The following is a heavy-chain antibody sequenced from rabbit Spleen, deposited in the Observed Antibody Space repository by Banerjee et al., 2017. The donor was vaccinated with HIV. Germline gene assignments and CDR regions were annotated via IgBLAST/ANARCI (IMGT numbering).Heavy chain of an antibody. D-gene: IGHD8-1*01. Sequence: QALEEAGGDVVKPGASLPLTCKASGFSYSNAYDMSWVRQAPGKGLEWIACIGVGSTSTTFYASGAKGRFTISRTWAPTVTLQMTSLTAADTATYFCARDSGTSFSSYGMDLWGQGTLVTVS. CDR1: GFSYSNAYD. CDR2: IGVGSTSTT. CDR3: ARDSGTSFSSYGMDL. J-gene: IGHJ6*01. V-gene: IGHV1S40*01.